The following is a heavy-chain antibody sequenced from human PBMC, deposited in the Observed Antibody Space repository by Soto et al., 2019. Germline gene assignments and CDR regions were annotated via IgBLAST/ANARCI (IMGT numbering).Heavy chain of an antibody. J-gene: IGHJ4*02. Sequence: GSLRLSCVLSGIPFTDAWMNWVRQTPGGGLEWVGRIKSRGSGGTRDYAAPVKGRFTISRDDSRNTVYLQMDSLQIADTAVYFCVWQADFIGSWHWGQGSLVTVSS. V-gene: IGHV3-15*07. CDR3: VWQADFIGSWH. D-gene: IGHD1-26*01. CDR2: IKSRGSGGTR. CDR1: GIPFTDAW.